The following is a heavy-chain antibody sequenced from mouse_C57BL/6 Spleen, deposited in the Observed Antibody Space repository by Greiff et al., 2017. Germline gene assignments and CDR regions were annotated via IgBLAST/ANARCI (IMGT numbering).Heavy chain of an antibody. Sequence: QVTLKVSGPGILQSSQTLSLTCSFSGFSLSTSGMGVSWIRQPSGKGLEWLAHIYWDDDKRYNPSLKSRLTISKDTSRNQVFLKITSVDTADTATYYCARRSEDSSGYDWFAYWGQGTLVTVSA. J-gene: IGHJ3*01. CDR3: ARRSEDSSGYDWFAY. V-gene: IGHV8-12*01. CDR1: GFSLSTSGMG. CDR2: IYWDDDK. D-gene: IGHD3-2*02.